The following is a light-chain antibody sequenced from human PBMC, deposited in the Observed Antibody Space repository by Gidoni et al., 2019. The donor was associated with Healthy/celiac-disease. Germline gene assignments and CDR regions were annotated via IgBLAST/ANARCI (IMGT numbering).Light chain of an antibody. CDR1: QSVSSY. CDR3: KQRNNWHT. CDR2: DAS. J-gene: IGKJ4*01. V-gene: IGKV3-11*01. Sequence: EIVLTQSPATLSLSPGERATLSCRASQSVSSYLAWYQQKPGQAPRLLIYDASNRATGIPARFSGSGSGTDFTLTISSLEPEDFAVYYCKQRNNWHTFGGXTKVEIK.